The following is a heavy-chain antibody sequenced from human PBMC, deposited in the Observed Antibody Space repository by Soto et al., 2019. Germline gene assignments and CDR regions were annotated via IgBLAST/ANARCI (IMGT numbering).Heavy chain of an antibody. Sequence: LSLTCTVSGGSFSSSSYYWGWIRQPPGKGLEWIGSIYYSGSTYYNPSLKSRVTISVDTSKNQFSLKLSSVTAADTAVYYCARHRAYFDYWGQGTLVTVSS. CDR3: ARHRAYFDY. CDR2: IYYSGST. CDR1: GGSFSSSSYY. J-gene: IGHJ4*02. V-gene: IGHV4-39*01.